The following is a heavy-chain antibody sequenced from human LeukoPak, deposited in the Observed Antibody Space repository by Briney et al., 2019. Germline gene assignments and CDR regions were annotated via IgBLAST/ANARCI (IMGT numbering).Heavy chain of an antibody. V-gene: IGHV3-7*01. CDR2: IKQDGSEK. D-gene: IGHD4-23*01. CDR1: GFTFSSYW. Sequence: GGSLRLSCAASGFTFSSYWVSWVRQAPGKGLEWVANIKQDGSEKYYVDSVKGRFTISRDNAKNSLYLQMNSLRAEDTAVYYCARTLRWYPNFDYWGQGTLVTVSS. J-gene: IGHJ4*02. CDR3: ARTLRWYPNFDY.